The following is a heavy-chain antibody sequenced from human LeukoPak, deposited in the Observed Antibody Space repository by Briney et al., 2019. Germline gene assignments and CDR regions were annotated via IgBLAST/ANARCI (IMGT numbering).Heavy chain of an antibody. V-gene: IGHV3-43*02. CDR1: GFTLDDYA. J-gene: IGHJ5*02. Sequence: GGSLRLSCVTSGFTLDDYALHWVRQAPGKGLEWISVISGDGKSTYYADSVKGRFTISRDNSKNSLYLQMSSLRAEDTALYYCAKGVRSGTYYNCFDPWGQGTLVTVSS. D-gene: IGHD1-26*01. CDR2: ISGDGKST. CDR3: AKGVRSGTYYNCFDP.